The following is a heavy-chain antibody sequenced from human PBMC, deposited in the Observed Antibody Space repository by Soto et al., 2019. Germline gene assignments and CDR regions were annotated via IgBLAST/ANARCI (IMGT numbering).Heavy chain of an antibody. CDR1: GFTFRTYY. CDR3: ARQYPSSSRHFDL. D-gene: IGHD6-6*01. V-gene: IGHV3-21*01. J-gene: IGHJ4*02. Sequence: EVQLLESGGGLVQRGGSLRLSCAASGFTFRTYYMIWVRQAPGKGLEWVSTISAGSSNIYYAPSVKGRFTISRDNAKNLWYLQIISLRSEDTAVYYCARQYPSSSRHFDLWGQGTLVIVSS. CDR2: ISAGSSNI.